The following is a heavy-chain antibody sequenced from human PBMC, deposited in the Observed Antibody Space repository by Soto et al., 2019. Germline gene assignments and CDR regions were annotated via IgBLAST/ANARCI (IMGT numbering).Heavy chain of an antibody. D-gene: IGHD3-3*01. CDR3: ARESNFWSGYQMKARYGMYV. Sequence: PSETLSLTCTVSGGPISSGGYYWSWIRQHPGKGLGWIGYSYYSGSTYYNPSLKSRVTISVDTSKNQFSLKLSSVTAADTAVYYCARESNFWSGYQMKARYGMYVWGQGTTVTVSS. J-gene: IGHJ6*02. CDR1: GGPISSGGYY. V-gene: IGHV4-31*03. CDR2: SYYSGST.